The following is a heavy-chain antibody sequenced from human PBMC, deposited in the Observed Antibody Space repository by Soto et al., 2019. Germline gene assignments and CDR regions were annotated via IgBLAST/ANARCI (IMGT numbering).Heavy chain of an antibody. J-gene: IGHJ4*02. Sequence: KQSPTLSLTCAISGDSVSSNSAAWNWIRQSPSRGLEWLGRTYYRSKWYNDYAVSVKSRITINPDTSKNQFSLQLNSVTPEDTAVYYCAREGEDDFWSGNKSFDYWGQGTLVTVSS. CDR3: AREGEDDFWSGNKSFDY. V-gene: IGHV6-1*01. CDR2: TYYRSKWYN. D-gene: IGHD3-3*01. CDR1: GDSVSSNSAA.